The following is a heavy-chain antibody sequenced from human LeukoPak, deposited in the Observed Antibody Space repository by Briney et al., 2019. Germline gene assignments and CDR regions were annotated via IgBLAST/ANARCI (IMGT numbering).Heavy chain of an antibody. J-gene: IGHJ3*02. V-gene: IGHV1-2*04. CDR1: GYTFTGYY. CDR3: ARSLLVVPDASGEHDAFDM. CDR2: INPDSGGT. D-gene: IGHD2-8*02. Sequence: ASVKVSCKASGYTFTGYYMHWVRQAPGQGLEWMGWINPDSGGTNYAQKFQGWVTMTRDTSISTAYMELSRLRSDDTAVYYCARSLLVVPDASGEHDAFDMWGQGTMVTVSS.